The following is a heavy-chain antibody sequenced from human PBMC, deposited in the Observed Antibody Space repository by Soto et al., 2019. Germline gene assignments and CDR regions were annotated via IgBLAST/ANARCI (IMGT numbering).Heavy chain of an antibody. J-gene: IGHJ4*02. V-gene: IGHV4-4*02. CDR1: GGSISSSNW. Sequence: SETLSLTCAVSGGSISSSNWWSWVRQPPGKGLEWIGEIYHSGSTNYNPSLKSRVTISVDKSKNQFSLKLSSVTAADTAVYYCARSSTGHGSSDRSYYFDYWGQGTLVTVSS. D-gene: IGHD6-6*01. CDR3: ARSSTGHGSSDRSYYFDY. CDR2: IYHSGST.